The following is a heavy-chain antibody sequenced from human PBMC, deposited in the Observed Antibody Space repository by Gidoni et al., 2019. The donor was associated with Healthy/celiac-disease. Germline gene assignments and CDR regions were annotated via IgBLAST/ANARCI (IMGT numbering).Heavy chain of an antibody. V-gene: IGHV3-30*04. Sequence: QVQLVESGGGVVQPGRSLRLSCAASGFTFSSYAMHWVRQAPGKGLEWVAVISYDGSNKYYADSVKGRFTISRDNSKNTLYLQMNSLRAEDTAVYYCARDRKVVAATLNYYGMDVWGQGTTVTVSS. D-gene: IGHD2-15*01. CDR1: GFTFSSYA. J-gene: IGHJ6*02. CDR3: ARDRKVVAATLNYYGMDV. CDR2: ISYDGSNK.